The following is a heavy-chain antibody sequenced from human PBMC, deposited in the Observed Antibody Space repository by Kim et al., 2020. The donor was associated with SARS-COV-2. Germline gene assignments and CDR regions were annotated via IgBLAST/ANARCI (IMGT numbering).Heavy chain of an antibody. Sequence: DAVKGRFTSSRDNAKNSLYLQMNRLRAEDTAVYYCARRYCSSTSCTFDYWGQGTLVTVSS. V-gene: IGHV3-48*03. CDR3: ARRYCSSTSCTFDY. J-gene: IGHJ4*02. D-gene: IGHD2-2*01.